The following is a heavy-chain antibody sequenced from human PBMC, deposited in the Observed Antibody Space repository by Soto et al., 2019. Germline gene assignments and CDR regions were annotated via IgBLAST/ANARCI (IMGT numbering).Heavy chain of an antibody. J-gene: IGHJ4*02. Sequence: QVQLQESGPGLVKPSQTLSLTCTVSGGSISSGGYYWSWIRQHPGKGLEWIGYIYYSGSTYYNPSLKSRVTISVDTYKNQLSLKLSSVTAADTAVYYCARSLSVDTAMVYGYWGQGTLVTVSS. D-gene: IGHD5-18*01. CDR3: ARSLSVDTAMVYGY. V-gene: IGHV4-31*03. CDR2: IYYSGST. CDR1: GGSISSGGYY.